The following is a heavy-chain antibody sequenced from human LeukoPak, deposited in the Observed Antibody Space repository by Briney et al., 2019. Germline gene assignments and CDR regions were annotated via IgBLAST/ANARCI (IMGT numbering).Heavy chain of an antibody. D-gene: IGHD3-10*01. CDR3: ARGPQTVIGFDY. CDR2: ISGSGGST. V-gene: IGHV3-23*01. CDR1: GFTFSSYA. J-gene: IGHJ4*02. Sequence: GGSLRLSCAASGFTFSSYAMSWVRQAPGKGLEWVSAISGSGGSTYYADSVKGRFTISRDNSKNTLYLQMNSLRVEDTAVYYCARGPQTVIGFDYWGQGTLVTVSS.